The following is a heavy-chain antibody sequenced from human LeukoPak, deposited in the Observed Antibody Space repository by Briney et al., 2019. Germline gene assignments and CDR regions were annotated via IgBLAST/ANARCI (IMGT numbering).Heavy chain of an antibody. CDR3: MEGTGADSSSPS. V-gene: IGHV3-73*01. J-gene: IGHJ4*02. CDR1: GFTFSGSA. CDR2: IRSKANSYAT. Sequence: GGSLRLSCAASGFTFSGSAMHWVRQASGKGLEWVGRIRSKANSYATAYAASVKGRFTISRDDSKNTAYLQMNSLKTEDTAVYYCMEGTGADSSSPSGGQGTLVTVSS. D-gene: IGHD6-6*01.